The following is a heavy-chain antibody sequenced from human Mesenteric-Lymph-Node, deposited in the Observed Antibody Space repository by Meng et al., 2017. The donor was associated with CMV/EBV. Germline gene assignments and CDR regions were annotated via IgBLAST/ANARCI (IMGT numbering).Heavy chain of an antibody. CDR1: GFTVSSIY. Sequence: GESLKISCAASGFTVSSIYMSWVRQAPGKGLEWVSVIFSGGSTYYADSVKGRFTISRDNAKSSLYLQMNSLRAEDTAVYYCAREDTSTSPPRYWGQGTLVTVSS. V-gene: IGHV3-53*01. CDR2: IFSGGST. D-gene: IGHD2-2*01. CDR3: AREDTSTSPPRY. J-gene: IGHJ4*02.